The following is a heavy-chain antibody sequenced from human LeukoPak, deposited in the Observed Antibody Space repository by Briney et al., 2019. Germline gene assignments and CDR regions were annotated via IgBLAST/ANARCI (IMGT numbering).Heavy chain of an antibody. D-gene: IGHD6-19*01. V-gene: IGHV3-20*04. Sequence: GGSLRLSCAASGFPFDNYGMAWVRQTPGKGLEWVSGITWNGGITAYADSVKGRFTISRDNAKNSLYLQMNSLRAEDTALYYCARDGPVAGVELDQWGQGTLVTVSS. CDR2: ITWNGGIT. CDR3: ARDGPVAGVELDQ. CDR1: GFPFDNYG. J-gene: IGHJ4*02.